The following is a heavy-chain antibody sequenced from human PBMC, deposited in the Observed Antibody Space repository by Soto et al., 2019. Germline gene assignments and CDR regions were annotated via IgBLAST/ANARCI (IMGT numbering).Heavy chain of an antibody. Sequence: QVQLVESGGGVVQPGRSLRLSCAAAGYRFSSHGMHWVSQAPGKGLEWVAVIWYDGSKKCYADSVKGRFIVSRDDSKNTLYLEMNSLRAEDTAVYYCARDPASSMDVWGQGTTVTVSS. V-gene: IGHV3-33*01. D-gene: IGHD6-25*01. CDR3: ARDPASSMDV. J-gene: IGHJ6*01. CDR2: IWYDGSKK. CDR1: GYRFSSHG.